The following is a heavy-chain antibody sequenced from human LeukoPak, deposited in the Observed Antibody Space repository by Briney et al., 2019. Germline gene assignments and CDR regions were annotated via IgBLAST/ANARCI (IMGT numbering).Heavy chain of an antibody. Sequence: GGSLRLSCAASGFTFSNYAMNWVRQAPGKGLEWEAVISYDGRNKYYADSVKGRFTISRDNSKNTLYLQMNSLRPEDTAVYYCARTSQTFDYWGQGTLVTVSS. J-gene: IGHJ4*02. CDR1: GFTFSNYA. V-gene: IGHV3-30*04. CDR3: ARTSQTFDY. CDR2: ISYDGRNK.